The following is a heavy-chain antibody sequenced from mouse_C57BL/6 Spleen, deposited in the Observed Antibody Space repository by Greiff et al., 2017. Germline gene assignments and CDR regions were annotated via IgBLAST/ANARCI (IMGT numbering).Heavy chain of an antibody. CDR2: IYPETGGT. J-gene: IGHJ2*01. V-gene: IGHV1-15*01. Sequence: VQLQQSGAELVRPGASVTLSCKASGYTFTDYEMHWVKQTPVHGLEWIGAIYPETGGTAYNQKFKGKAILTADKSSSTAYMELRSLTSEDSAVYYCTRSSYYGYFDYWGQGTTLTVSS. CDR1: GYTFTDYE. CDR3: TRSSYYGYFDY. D-gene: IGHD1-1*01.